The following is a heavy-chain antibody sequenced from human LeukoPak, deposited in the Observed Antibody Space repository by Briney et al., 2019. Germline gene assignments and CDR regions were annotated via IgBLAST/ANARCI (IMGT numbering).Heavy chain of an antibody. Sequence: SETLSLTCTVSGGSISSSSYYWGWIRQPPGKGLEWIGSIYYSGSTYYNPPLKSRVTISVDTSKNQFSLKLSSVTAADTAVYYCARGSTYYDFWSGYRAYYYYYYMDVWGKGTTVTVSS. CDR2: IYYSGST. CDR1: GGSISSSSYY. V-gene: IGHV4-39*01. CDR3: ARGSTYYDFWSGYRAYYYYYYMDV. J-gene: IGHJ6*03. D-gene: IGHD3-3*01.